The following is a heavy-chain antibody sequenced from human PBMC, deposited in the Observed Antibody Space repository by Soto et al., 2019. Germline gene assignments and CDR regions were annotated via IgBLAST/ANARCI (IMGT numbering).Heavy chain of an antibody. CDR3: SSSGGGRCDL. D-gene: IGHD2-15*01. Sequence: QVQLVPSGAEVKKPGASVRVSCRASGYTFTSYGIHWVRQAPGQRLEWLGWINAGNGDTKYSQTFEARITITRETSASTVYVDLSRVRSEDTAMYYWSSSGGGRCDLWGQGTLVTVSS. CDR2: INAGNGDT. J-gene: IGHJ5*02. CDR1: GYTFTSYG. V-gene: IGHV1-3*01.